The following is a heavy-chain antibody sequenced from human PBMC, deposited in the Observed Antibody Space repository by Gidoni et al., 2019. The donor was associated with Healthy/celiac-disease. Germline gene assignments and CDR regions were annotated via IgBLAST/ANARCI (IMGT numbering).Heavy chain of an antibody. D-gene: IGHD6-19*01. J-gene: IGHJ4*02. Sequence: EVQLVESGGGLVQPGGSLRLSCSASGFTFSSYSMHWVRQAPGKGLEYVSAISSNGGSTDYADSVKGRFTISRDNSKNTLYLQMSSLRAEDTAVYYCVKTQAVAATDNWGQGTLVTVSS. V-gene: IGHV3-64D*06. CDR3: VKTQAVAATDN. CDR1: GFTFSSYS. CDR2: ISSNGGST.